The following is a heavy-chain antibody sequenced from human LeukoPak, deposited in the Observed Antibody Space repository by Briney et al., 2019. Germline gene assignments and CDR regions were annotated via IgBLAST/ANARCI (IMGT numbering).Heavy chain of an antibody. CDR2: IYHSGST. CDR3: ARQDSKTYSSGWYYFDY. D-gene: IGHD6-19*01. Sequence: PSETLSLTCAVSGYSISSGYYWGWIRQPPGKGPEWIGSIYHSGSTYYNPSLKSRVTISVDTSKNQFSLKLSSVTAADTAVYYCARQDSKTYSSGWYYFDYWGQGILVTVSS. V-gene: IGHV4-38-2*01. CDR1: GYSISSGYY. J-gene: IGHJ4*02.